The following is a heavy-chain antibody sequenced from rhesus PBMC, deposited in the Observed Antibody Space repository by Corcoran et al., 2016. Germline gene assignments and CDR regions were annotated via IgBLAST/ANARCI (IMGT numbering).Heavy chain of an antibody. CDR2: ISGASNYI. CDR1: GFTFSTYG. D-gene: IGHD4-29*01. CDR3: TAGSGTFYGLDS. J-gene: IGHJ6*01. V-gene: IGHV3S16*01. Sequence: EVQLVESGGGLVQPGGSLRLSCAASGFTFSTYGMSWVRQAPGKGLEGVSSISGASNYIYYADSVKGRFTISRDNAKNSLSLQMNSLKAEDTAVYYCTAGSGTFYGLDSWGQGVDVTVSS.